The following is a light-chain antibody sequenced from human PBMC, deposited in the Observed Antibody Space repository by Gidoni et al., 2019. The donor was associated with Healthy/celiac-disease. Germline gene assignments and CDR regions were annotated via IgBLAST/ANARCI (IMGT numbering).Light chain of an antibody. CDR3: QQYYSTPPGFT. V-gene: IGKV1-NL1*01. Sequence: DIQMTQSPSSLSASVGDRVTITCRASQVISNSLAWYQQKPGKAPKILLYAASRLESGVPTRFSGSGSGTDYTLNISSLQPEDFATYYCQQYYSTPPGFTFGPGTKVDIK. CDR1: QVISNS. J-gene: IGKJ3*01. CDR2: AAS.